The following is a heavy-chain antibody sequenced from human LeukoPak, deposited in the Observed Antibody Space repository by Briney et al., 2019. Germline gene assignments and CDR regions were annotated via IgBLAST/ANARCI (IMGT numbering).Heavy chain of an antibody. V-gene: IGHV1-69*13. CDR3: ARDVAPAARVGYYYMDV. CDR1: GGTFSSYA. D-gene: IGHD2-2*01. CDR2: IIPIFGTA. Sequence: SVKVSCKASGGTFSSYAISWVRQAPGQGLQWMGGIIPIFGTANYAQKFQGRVTITADESTSTAYMELSSLRSEDTAVYYCARDVAPAARVGYYYMDVWGKGTTVTVSS. J-gene: IGHJ6*03.